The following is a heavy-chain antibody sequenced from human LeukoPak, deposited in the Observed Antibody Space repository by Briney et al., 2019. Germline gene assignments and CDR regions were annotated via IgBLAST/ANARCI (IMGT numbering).Heavy chain of an antibody. CDR3: ARDHFGSLDS. D-gene: IGHD3-10*01. CDR1: GFSVTTDSYC. V-gene: IGHV4-61*01. Sequence: SETLSLTCAVSGFSVTTDSYCWGWIRQPPGKGLEWIGYDYCGGNTNYDPSLKRRVTISVDTSKNQFSLTLTSVTAADTAVYFCARDHFGSLDSWGQGILVTVSS. CDR2: DYCGGNT. J-gene: IGHJ4*02.